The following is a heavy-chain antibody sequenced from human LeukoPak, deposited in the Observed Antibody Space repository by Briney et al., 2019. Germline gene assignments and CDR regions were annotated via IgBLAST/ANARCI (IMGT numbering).Heavy chain of an antibody. J-gene: IGHJ4*02. D-gene: IGHD5-12*01. V-gene: IGHV4-61*02. Sequence: PSETQSLTCTVSGGSISSGSYYWSWIRQPAGKGLEWNGRIYTSGSTNYNPSLKSRVTISVDTSKNQFSLKLSSVTAADTAVYYCARGGATYLDYWGQGTLVTVSS. CDR2: IYTSGST. CDR3: ARGGATYLDY. CDR1: GGSISSGSYY.